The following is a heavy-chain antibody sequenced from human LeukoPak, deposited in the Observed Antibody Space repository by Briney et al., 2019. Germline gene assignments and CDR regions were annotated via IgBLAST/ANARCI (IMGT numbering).Heavy chain of an antibody. J-gene: IGHJ3*02. V-gene: IGHV3-48*01. CDR2: ISSSSSTI. Sequence: GGSLRLSCAASGFTFSSYSMNWVRQAPGKGLEWVSYISSSSSTIYYADSVKGRFTISRDNAKNSLYLQMNSLRAEDTAVYYCARGRDGYNWSFDIWGQGTMVTVSS. CDR1: GFTFSSYS. D-gene: IGHD5-24*01. CDR3: ARGRDGYNWSFDI.